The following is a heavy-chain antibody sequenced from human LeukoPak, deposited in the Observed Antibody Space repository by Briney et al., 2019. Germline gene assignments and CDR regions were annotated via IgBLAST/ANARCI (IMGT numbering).Heavy chain of an antibody. CDR1: GGSFSGYY. CDR3: ARGETYYYDSSGYYYAWSFDY. J-gene: IGHJ4*02. D-gene: IGHD3-22*01. V-gene: IGHV4-34*01. Sequence: PSETLSLTCAVYGGSFSGYYWSWIRQPPGKGLEWIGEINHSGSTNYNPSLKSRVTISVDTFKNQFSLKLSSVTAADTAVYYCARGETYYYDSSGYYYAWSFDYWGQGTLVTVSS. CDR2: INHSGST.